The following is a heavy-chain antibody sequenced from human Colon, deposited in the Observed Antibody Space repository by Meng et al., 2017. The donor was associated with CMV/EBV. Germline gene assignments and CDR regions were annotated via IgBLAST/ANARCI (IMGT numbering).Heavy chain of an antibody. D-gene: IGHD6-19*01. CDR1: GYTFTSYY. V-gene: IGHV1-46*01. CDR2: INPSGGST. Sequence: ASVKVSCKASGYTFTSYYMHWVRQAPGQGLEWMGIINPSGGSTSYAQKFQGRVTMTRDTSTSTVYMELSSLRSEDTAVYYCASQSTIAVPISYYGMDVWGQGTTVTVSS. CDR3: ASQSTIAVPISYYGMDV. J-gene: IGHJ6*02.